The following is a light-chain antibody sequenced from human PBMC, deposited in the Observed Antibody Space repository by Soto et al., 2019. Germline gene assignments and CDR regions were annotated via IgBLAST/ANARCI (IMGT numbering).Light chain of an antibody. CDR3: QQYARPPFA. J-gene: IGKJ2*01. Sequence: IVLPQTPGTLSLSPGERATLSCMASQRISNSHLAWYQQKPGQAPRLLLYDASSRATGIPDRVSGSGSGTDFTLTISRLEPEDFAVYYCQQYARPPFALGQGTKVDI. V-gene: IGKV3-20*01. CDR2: DAS. CDR1: QRISNSH.